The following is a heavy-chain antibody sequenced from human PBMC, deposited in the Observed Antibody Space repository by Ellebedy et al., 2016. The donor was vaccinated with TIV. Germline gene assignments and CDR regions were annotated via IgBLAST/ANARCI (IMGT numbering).Heavy chain of an antibody. Sequence: GESLKISXTASGFNFSDYAMTWVRQAPGKGLEWVSTISNSGSNTYYTDSVKGRFTLSQDNSKNTVYLQMNSLRPEDTAVYYCAREIFLWSLGNYYYGMDVWGHGTTVIVSS. D-gene: IGHD3-10*01. V-gene: IGHV3-23*01. CDR3: AREIFLWSLGNYYYGMDV. CDR2: ISNSGSNT. J-gene: IGHJ6*02. CDR1: GFNFSDYA.